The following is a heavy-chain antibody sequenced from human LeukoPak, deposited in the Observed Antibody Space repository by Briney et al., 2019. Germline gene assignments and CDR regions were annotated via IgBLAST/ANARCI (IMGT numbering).Heavy chain of an antibody. Sequence: ASVKVSCKVSGYTLTELSMHWVRQAPGKGLEWMGGFDPEDGETIYAQKFQGRVTMTEDTSTGTAYMELSSLRSEDTAVYYCATAWTFGGVIAQPRYWGQGTLVTVSS. CDR1: GYTLTELS. CDR3: ATAWTFGGVIAQPRY. V-gene: IGHV1-24*01. D-gene: IGHD3-16*02. J-gene: IGHJ4*02. CDR2: FDPEDGET.